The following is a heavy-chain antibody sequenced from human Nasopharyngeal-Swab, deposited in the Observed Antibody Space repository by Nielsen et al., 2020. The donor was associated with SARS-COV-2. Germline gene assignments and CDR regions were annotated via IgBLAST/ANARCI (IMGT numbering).Heavy chain of an antibody. CDR3: ARLYCSGGSCYSLGFYYYYYMDV. V-gene: IGHV1-69*06. J-gene: IGHJ6*03. D-gene: IGHD2-15*01. CDR2: IIPIFGTA. CDR1: GGTFSSYA. Sequence: SVKVSCKASGGTFSSYAISWVRQAPGQGLEWMGGIIPIFGTANYAQKFQGRVTITADKSTSTAYMELSSLRSEDTAVYYCARLYCSGGSCYSLGFYYYYYMDVWGKGTTVTVSS.